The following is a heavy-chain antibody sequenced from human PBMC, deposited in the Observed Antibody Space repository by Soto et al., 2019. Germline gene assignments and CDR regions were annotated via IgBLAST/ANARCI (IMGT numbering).Heavy chain of an antibody. J-gene: IGHJ4*02. V-gene: IGHV3-33*01. Sequence: GGSLRLSCAASGFTFSSYGMHWVRQAPGKGLEWVAVIWYDGSNKYYADSVKGRFTISRDNSKNTLYLQMNSLRAEDTAVYYCARRWETTYYDFWSGYSDHWGQGTLVTVSS. CDR3: ARRWETTYYDFWSGYSDH. CDR1: GFTFSSYG. CDR2: IWYDGSNK. D-gene: IGHD3-3*01.